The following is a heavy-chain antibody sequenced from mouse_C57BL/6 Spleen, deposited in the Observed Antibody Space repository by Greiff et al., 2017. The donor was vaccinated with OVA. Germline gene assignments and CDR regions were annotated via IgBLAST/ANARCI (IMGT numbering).Heavy chain of an antibody. V-gene: IGHV1-69*01. Sequence: QVQLQQPGAELVMPGASVKLSCKASGYTFTSYWMHWVKQRPGQGLEWIGEIDPSDSYTNYNQKFKGKSTLTVDKSSSTAYMQLSSLTSEDSAVYYCARSMTTRDYFDYWGQGTTLTVSS. J-gene: IGHJ2*01. D-gene: IGHD2-4*01. CDR2: IDPSDSYT. CDR3: ARSMTTRDYFDY. CDR1: GYTFTSYW.